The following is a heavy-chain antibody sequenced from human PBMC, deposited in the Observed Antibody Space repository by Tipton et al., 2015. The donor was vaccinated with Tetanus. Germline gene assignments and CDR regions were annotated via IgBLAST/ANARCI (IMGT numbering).Heavy chain of an antibody. CDR3: ARNLYGDHRKVDY. Sequence: SLRLSCPTSGFTFSMHPMHWVRQAPGKGLECLAAISQDASRTYYADSVKGRFSISRDNSRNTLFLEMNSLRVEDTALYYCARNLYGDHRKVDYWGQGTLVTVSS. V-gene: IGHV3-30*01. CDR1: GFTFSMHP. D-gene: IGHD4-17*01. CDR2: ISQDASRT. J-gene: IGHJ4*02.